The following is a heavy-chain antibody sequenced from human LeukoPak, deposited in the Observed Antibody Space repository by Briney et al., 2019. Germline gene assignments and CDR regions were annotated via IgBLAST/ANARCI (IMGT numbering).Heavy chain of an antibody. D-gene: IGHD3-10*01. CDR2: ISSSGSTI. V-gene: IGHV3-11*04. CDR3: ARVGHYGWGYYYYMDV. J-gene: IGHJ6*03. Sequence: PGGSLRLSCAASGFIFSDYYMNWIRQAPGKGLEWVSYISSSGSTIYYADSVKGRFTISRDNAKNSLYLQMNSLRAEDTAVYYCARVGHYGWGYYYYMDVWGKGTTVTVSS. CDR1: GFIFSDYY.